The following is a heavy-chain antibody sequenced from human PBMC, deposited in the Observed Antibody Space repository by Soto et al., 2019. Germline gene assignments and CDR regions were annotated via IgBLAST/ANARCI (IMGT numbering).Heavy chain of an antibody. CDR2: INAGNGNT. Sequence: QVQLVQSGAEEKKPGASVKVSCKASGYTFTSYAMHWVRQAPGQRLEWMGWINAGNGNTKYSQKFQGRVTMTRDTTASTAYMELSSLRSEDTAVYYCARGVITFGGVSVSDLGGWGQGTLVTVSS. CDR1: GYTFTSYA. J-gene: IGHJ4*02. CDR3: ARGVITFGGVSVSDLGG. D-gene: IGHD3-16*02. V-gene: IGHV1-3*05.